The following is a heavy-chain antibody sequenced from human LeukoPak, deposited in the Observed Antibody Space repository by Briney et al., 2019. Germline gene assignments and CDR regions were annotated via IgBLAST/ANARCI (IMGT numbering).Heavy chain of an antibody. D-gene: IGHD1-7*01. V-gene: IGHV1-69*13. CDR1: GGTFSSYA. CDR2: IIPIFGTA. CDR3: ARDRTGTTWGWFDP. Sequence: VASVKVSCKASGGTFSSYAISWVRQAPGQGLEWMGGIIPIFGTANYAQKFQGRVTITADESTSTAYMELSSLRSDDTAVYYCARDRTGTTWGWFDPWGQGTLVTVSS. J-gene: IGHJ5*02.